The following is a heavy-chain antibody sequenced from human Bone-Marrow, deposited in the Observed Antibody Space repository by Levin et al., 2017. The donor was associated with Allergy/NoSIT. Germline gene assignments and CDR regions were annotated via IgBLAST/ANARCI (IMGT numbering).Heavy chain of an antibody. D-gene: IGHD3-3*01. J-gene: IGHJ5*02. V-gene: IGHV3-11*01. Sequence: GESLKISCAASGFTFSDYYMNWIRQAPGKGLEWVSSISNSDSTIYYADSVKGRFTISRDNAKKSLYLQMHSLRAEDTAVYYCARRLNTYYDFWSAHPGWFDPWGQGTLVTVSS. CDR3: ARRLNTYYDFWSAHPGWFDP. CDR1: GFTFSDYY. CDR2: ISNSDSTI.